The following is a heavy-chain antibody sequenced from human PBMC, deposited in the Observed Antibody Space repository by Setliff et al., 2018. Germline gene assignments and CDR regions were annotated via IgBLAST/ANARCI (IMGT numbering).Heavy chain of an antibody. V-gene: IGHV3-23*01. CDR1: GFTFSNFG. J-gene: IGHJ4*02. CDR2: ISGSGVST. Sequence: PGGSLRLSCAASGFTFSNFGMNWVRQAPGKGLEWVSAISGSGVSTYYADSVKGRFTISRDNSKNSLFLQMNSLRAEDTAVYYCATFESLYSSSSDSFDYWGQGTLVTVSS. D-gene: IGHD6-6*01. CDR3: ATFESLYSSSSDSFDY.